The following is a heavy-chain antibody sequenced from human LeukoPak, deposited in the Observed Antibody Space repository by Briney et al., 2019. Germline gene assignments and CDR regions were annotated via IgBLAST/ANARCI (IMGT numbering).Heavy chain of an antibody. J-gene: IGHJ4*02. D-gene: IGHD2-2*01. CDR1: GFTFSSYA. V-gene: IGHV3-23*01. Sequence: GGSLRLSCAASGFTFSSYAMSWVRQAPGKGLEWVSAISGSGGSTYYADSVKGRFTISRDNSKDTLYLQMNSLRAEDTAVYYCARDPPYHTGLDYWGLGILVTVSS. CDR3: ARDPPYHTGLDY. CDR2: ISGSGGST.